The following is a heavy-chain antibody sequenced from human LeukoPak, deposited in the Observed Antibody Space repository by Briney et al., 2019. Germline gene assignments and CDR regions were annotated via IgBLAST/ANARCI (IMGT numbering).Heavy chain of an antibody. CDR3: ARLFCSSSGGSCYSGDI. J-gene: IGHJ3*02. V-gene: IGHV4-39*01. D-gene: IGHD2-15*01. CDR2: MYSGST. Sequence: SETLSLTCTVSGGSISNRNYYWAWIRQPPGKGLEWIGTMYSGSTYYNPSLNSRVTISVDTSKNQFSLKQSSVTAADTAVYYCARLFCSSSGGSCYSGDIWGQGTMVTVSS. CDR1: GGSISNRNYY.